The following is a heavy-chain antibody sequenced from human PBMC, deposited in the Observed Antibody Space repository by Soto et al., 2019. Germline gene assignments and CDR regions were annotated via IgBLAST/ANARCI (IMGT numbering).Heavy chain of an antibody. CDR3: ARRGSWPYYYYGLDV. CDR2: ISTYNGDT. Sequence: QVQLVQSGPEVRKPGASVKVSCEASGYTFTTSGISWVRQVPGQGLEWMGWISTYNGDTNSAQTFPRRGLMSADTSTGTGYMELMSLKSHDTAVYYCARRGSWPYYYYGLDVWGQGTTVTVSS. J-gene: IGHJ6*02. CDR1: GYTFTTSG. V-gene: IGHV1-18*01. D-gene: IGHD1-26*01.